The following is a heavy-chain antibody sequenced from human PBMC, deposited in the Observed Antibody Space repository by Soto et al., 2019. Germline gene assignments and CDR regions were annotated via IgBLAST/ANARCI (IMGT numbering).Heavy chain of an antibody. CDR2: INPNSGAS. CDR1: GYTFIDYY. D-gene: IGHD3-22*01. V-gene: IGHV1-2*02. J-gene: IGHJ4*02. CDR3: ARDLRYDSSGYTVY. Sequence: GASVKVSCKTSGYTFIDYYVHWVRQAPGQGLEWVGWINPNSGASKYVENFQGRVTMTRDTSISTAYMELSRLRSDDTAVYYCARDLRYDSSGYTVYWGQGTLVTVSS.